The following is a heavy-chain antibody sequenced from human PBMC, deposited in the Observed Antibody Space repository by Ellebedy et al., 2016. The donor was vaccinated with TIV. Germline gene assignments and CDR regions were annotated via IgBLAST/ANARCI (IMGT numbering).Heavy chain of an antibody. CDR1: GYTFTGYY. CDR3: ARDQGYCITSNCYLNWFDP. V-gene: IGHV1-2*06. J-gene: IGHJ5*02. D-gene: IGHD2-2*01. CDR2: INPNTGVT. Sequence: AASVKVSCKASGYTFTGYYIHWVRHAPGQGLQWVGRINPNTGVTNYAQKFQGRVTMTRDTSVTTAYMELSRLTSDNTAIYYCARDQGYCITSNCYLNWFDPWGQGTLVTVSS.